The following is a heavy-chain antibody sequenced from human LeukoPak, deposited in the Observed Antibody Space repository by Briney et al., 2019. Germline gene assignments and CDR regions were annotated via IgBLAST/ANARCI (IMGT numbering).Heavy chain of an antibody. D-gene: IGHD5-18*01. CDR1: GDSISSSSYY. J-gene: IGHJ2*01. CDR3: ARYWDTALVYRYWYFDL. V-gene: IGHV4-39*01. Sequence: PSETLSLTCTVSGDSISSSSYYWGWIRQPPGKGLEWIGNIYYSGSTFYNPSLKSRVTISVDTSKNQFSLKLSSVTAADTAVYYCARYWDTALVYRYWYFDLWGRGTLVTVSS. CDR2: IYYSGST.